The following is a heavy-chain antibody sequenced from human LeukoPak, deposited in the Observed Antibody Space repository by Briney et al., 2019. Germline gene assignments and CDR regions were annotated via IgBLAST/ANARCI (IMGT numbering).Heavy chain of an antibody. D-gene: IGHD3-22*01. CDR2: ISSSSSYI. CDR1: GFTFSSYS. V-gene: IGHV3-21*01. CDR3: ARKAVYYYDSSGYIDY. Sequence: PGGSLRLSCAASGFTFSSYSMNWVRQAPGKGLEWVSSISSSSSYIYYADSVKGRFTISRDNAKNSLYLQMNSLSGEDTAVYYCARKAVYYYDSSGYIDYWGQGTLVTVSS. J-gene: IGHJ4*02.